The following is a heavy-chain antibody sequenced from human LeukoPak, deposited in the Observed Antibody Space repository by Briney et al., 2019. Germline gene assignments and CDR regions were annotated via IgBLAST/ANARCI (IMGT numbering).Heavy chain of an antibody. D-gene: IGHD3-16*01. CDR2: ISSSSSYI. Sequence: GGSVRLYCAASGFTFSSYSMNWVRQAPGKGLEWVSSISSSSSYIYYADSVKGRFTISRDNAKNSLYLQMNSLRAEDTAVYYCARRGIVESFDPWGQGTLVTVSS. V-gene: IGHV3-21*01. CDR1: GFTFSSYS. CDR3: ARRGIVESFDP. J-gene: IGHJ5*02.